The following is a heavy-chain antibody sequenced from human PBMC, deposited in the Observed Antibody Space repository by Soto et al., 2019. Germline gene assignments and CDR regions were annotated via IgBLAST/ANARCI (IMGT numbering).Heavy chain of an antibody. Sequence: SVKVACKAAGGPLSSYAIGWGRQAPGQGLEWMGGIIPIFGTANYAQKFQGRVTITADESTSTAYMELSSLRSEDTAVYYCARPRRNRIAARAANWFDPWGQRTLVTVSS. CDR1: GGPLSSYA. CDR2: IIPIFGTA. V-gene: IGHV1-69*01. D-gene: IGHD6-6*01. CDR3: ARPRRNRIAARAANWFDP. J-gene: IGHJ5*02.